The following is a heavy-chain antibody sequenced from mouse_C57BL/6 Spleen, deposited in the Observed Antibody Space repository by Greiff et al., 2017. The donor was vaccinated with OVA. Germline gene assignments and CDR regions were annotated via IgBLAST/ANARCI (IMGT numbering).Heavy chain of an antibody. CDR3: ARAPHYYGSSDYAMDY. CDR2: INPNNGGT. V-gene: IGHV1-26*01. J-gene: IGHJ4*01. CDR1: GYTFTDYY. Sequence: EVQLQQSGPELVKPGASVKISCKASGYTFTDYYMNWVKQSHGKSLEWIGDINPNNGGTSYNQKFKGKATLTVDKSSSTAYMELRSLTSEDSAVYYCARAPHYYGSSDYAMDYWGQGTSVTVSS. D-gene: IGHD1-1*01.